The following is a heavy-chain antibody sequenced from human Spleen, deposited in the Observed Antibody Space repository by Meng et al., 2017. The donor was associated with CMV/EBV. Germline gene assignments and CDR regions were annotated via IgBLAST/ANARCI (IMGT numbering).Heavy chain of an antibody. CDR1: GYTFISNG. J-gene: IGHJ4*02. CDR3: ARGPRERAPLGG. CDR2: IIPVFGIA. V-gene: IGHV1-69*10. Sequence: SVKVSCKASGYTFISNGISWVRQAPGQGLQWMGSIIPVFGIANHAQNFEGRVTVTADKLTSTAYMELRRLTSEDTAVYYCARGPRERAPLGGWGQGTLVTVSS.